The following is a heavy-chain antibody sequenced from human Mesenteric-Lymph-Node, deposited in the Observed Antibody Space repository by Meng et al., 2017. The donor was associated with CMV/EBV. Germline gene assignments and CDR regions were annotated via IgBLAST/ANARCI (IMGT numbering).Heavy chain of an antibody. J-gene: IGHJ4*02. V-gene: IGHV4-61*01. CDR1: GGSVSSDSYY. CDR3: VRDRGSGWYLDY. Sequence: GSLRLSCTVSGGSVSSDSYYWSWIRQPPGKGLEWIGYIYYSGSTNHNPSLKSRVTISVDTSKNQFSLKLSSVTAADTAVYYCVRDRGSGWYLDYWGQGTLVTVSS. CDR2: IYYSGST. D-gene: IGHD6-19*01.